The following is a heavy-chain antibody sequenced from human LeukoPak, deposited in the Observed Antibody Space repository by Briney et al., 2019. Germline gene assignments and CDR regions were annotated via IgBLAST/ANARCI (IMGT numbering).Heavy chain of an antibody. D-gene: IGHD6-19*01. CDR3: ARGGAVAGTTYFDY. V-gene: IGHV1-69*02. J-gene: IGHJ4*02. Sequence: ASVKVSCKASGVTFSRYTISWVRQAPGQGLEGMGKIIPILGISNYAQKLQGRVTITADKSTSTAYMELSSLRYEDTAVYYCARGGAVAGTTYFDYWGQGTLVTVSS. CDR1: GVTFSRYT. CDR2: IIPILGIS.